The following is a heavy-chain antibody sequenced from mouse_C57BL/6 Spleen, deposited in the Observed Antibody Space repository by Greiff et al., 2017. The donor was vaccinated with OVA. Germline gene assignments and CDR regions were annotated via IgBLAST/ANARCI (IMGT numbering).Heavy chain of an antibody. CDR3: AGSPHYFDY. Sequence: VQLQQSGPELVKPGASVKISCKASGYAFSSSWMNWVKQRPGKGLEWIGRIYPGDGDTNYNGKFKGKATLTADKSSSTAYMQLSSLTSEDSAVYFCAGSPHYFDYWGQGTTLTVSS. V-gene: IGHV1-82*01. CDR1: GYAFSSSW. J-gene: IGHJ2*01. CDR2: IYPGDGDT.